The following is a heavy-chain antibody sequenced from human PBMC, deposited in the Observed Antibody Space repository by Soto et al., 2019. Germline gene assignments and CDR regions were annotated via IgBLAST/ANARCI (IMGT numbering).Heavy chain of an antibody. CDR1: GFTFRDYA. J-gene: IGHJ4*02. V-gene: IGHV3-49*03. Sequence: PGGSLRLSCIGSGFTFRDYAISWFRQAPGKGLQWVSFIRSNIYDGTTEYAASVKGRFTTSRDDSKTIAYLQMKSLKTEDTGVYYCTRVSPDCSDGSCYPPNWGQGTLVTVSS. D-gene: IGHD2-15*01. CDR3: TRVSPDCSDGSCYPPN. CDR2: IRSNIYDGTT.